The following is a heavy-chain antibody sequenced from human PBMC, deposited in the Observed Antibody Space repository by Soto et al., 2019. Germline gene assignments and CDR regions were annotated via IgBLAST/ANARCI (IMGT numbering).Heavy chain of an antibody. J-gene: IGHJ4*02. D-gene: IGHD1-26*01. Sequence: EVQLLESGGGLVQPGGSLRLSCATSGFTFSSYAMSWFRQAPGKGLEWVSAISGSGGSTYYADSVKGRFTISRDNSKNTLYLQMNSLRAEDTAVYYCAVRWELRRADYWGQGTLVTVSS. CDR3: AVRWELRRADY. V-gene: IGHV3-23*01. CDR1: GFTFSSYA. CDR2: ISGSGGST.